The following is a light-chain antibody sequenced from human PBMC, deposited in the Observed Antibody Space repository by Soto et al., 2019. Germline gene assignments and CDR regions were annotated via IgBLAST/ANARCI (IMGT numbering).Light chain of an antibody. V-gene: IGKV1-39*01. Sequence: DIQMTQSPSSLSASVGDRVTITCRASQSISTYLNWYQQKPGNAPKLLIHGVSSFRSGVPSRFSGSGSGTDFTITISSLQPEDLATYYCRQSYSTPLTFVGGTKVEIK. CDR2: GVS. CDR3: RQSYSTPLT. J-gene: IGKJ4*01. CDR1: QSISTY.